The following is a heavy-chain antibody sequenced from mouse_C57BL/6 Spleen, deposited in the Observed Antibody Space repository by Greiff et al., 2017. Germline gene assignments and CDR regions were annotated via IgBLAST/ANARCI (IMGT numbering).Heavy chain of an antibody. D-gene: IGHD2-12*01. CDR3: ARELEYSNDEGWFAY. J-gene: IGHJ3*01. Sequence: QVQLQQPGAELVKPGASVKMSCKASGYTFTSYWITWVKQRPGQGLEWIGDIYPGSGSTNYNEKFKSKATLTVDTSSSTAYMQLSSLTSEDSAVYYCARELEYSNDEGWFAYWGQGTLVTVSA. V-gene: IGHV1-55*01. CDR1: GYTFTSYW. CDR2: IYPGSGST.